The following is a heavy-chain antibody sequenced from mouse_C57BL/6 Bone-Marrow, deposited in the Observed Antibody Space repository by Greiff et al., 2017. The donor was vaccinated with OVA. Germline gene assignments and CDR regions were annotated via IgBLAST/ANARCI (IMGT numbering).Heavy chain of an antibody. J-gene: IGHJ1*03. Sequence: DVKLQESGPGMVKPSQSLSLTCTVTGYSITSGYDWHWIRHFPGNKLEWMGYISYSGSTNYNPSLKSRISITHDTSKNHFFLKLNSVTTEDTATYYCAREDYYGSSWYFDVWGTGTTVTVSS. V-gene: IGHV3-1*01. CDR2: ISYSGST. D-gene: IGHD1-1*01. CDR3: AREDYYGSSWYFDV. CDR1: GYSITSGYD.